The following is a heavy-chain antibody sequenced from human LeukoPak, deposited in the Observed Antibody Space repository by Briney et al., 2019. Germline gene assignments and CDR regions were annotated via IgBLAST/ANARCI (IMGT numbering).Heavy chain of an antibody. V-gene: IGHV4-39*01. CDR1: GGSVSSSSYY. J-gene: IGHJ3*02. Sequence: PPETLSLTCTVSGGSVSSSSYYWGWIRQPPGKGLEWIGSIYYSGSTYYNPSLKSRVTISVDTSKNQFSLKLSSVTAADTAVYYCARRRTSCYSNDAFDIWGQGTMVTVSS. CDR3: ARRRTSCYSNDAFDI. CDR2: IYYSGST. D-gene: IGHD2-2*01.